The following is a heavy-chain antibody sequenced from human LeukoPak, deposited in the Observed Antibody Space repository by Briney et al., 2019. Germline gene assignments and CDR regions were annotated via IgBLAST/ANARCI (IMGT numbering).Heavy chain of an antibody. Sequence: GGSLRLSCAASGFTFRNAWMSWVRQAPGKGLEWVGRIRSKTDGGIAEYTAPVKGRFIMSGDDSENTLYLQMNSLRTEDTALYYCTTELAGYCSSTSCSLNTWFDPWGQGTLVTVSS. V-gene: IGHV3-15*05. D-gene: IGHD2-2*03. CDR1: GFTFRNAW. CDR2: IRSKTDGGIA. J-gene: IGHJ5*02. CDR3: TTELAGYCSSTSCSLNTWFDP.